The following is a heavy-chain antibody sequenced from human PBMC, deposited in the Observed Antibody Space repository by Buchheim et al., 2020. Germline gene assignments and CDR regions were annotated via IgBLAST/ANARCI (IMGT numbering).Heavy chain of an antibody. Sequence: QVQLQESGPGLVKPSQTLSLTCTVSGGSISSGSYYWSWIRQPAGKGLEWIGRLYSSGSTEYNPSLKSRVTISVDTSKHQFFLTLTSVTAADTAVYYCARGVSVAGAVYHMDVWGQGTT. CDR1: GGSISSGSYY. V-gene: IGHV4-61*02. D-gene: IGHD6-19*01. J-gene: IGHJ6*02. CDR2: LYSSGST. CDR3: ARGVSVAGAVYHMDV.